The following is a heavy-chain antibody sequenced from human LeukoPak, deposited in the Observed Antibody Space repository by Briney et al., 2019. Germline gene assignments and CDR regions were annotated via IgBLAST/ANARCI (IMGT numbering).Heavy chain of an antibody. CDR1: GYTFTSYY. V-gene: IGHV1-46*01. D-gene: IGHD5-24*01. CDR2: INPSGGST. J-gene: IGHJ4*02. Sequence: ASVKVSCKASGYTFTSYYMHWVRQAPGQGLEWMGIINPSGGSTSYAQKFQGRVTMTRDTSTSTVYMELSSLRSEDTSVYYCARDRGGYNVLDYWGQGTLVTVSS. CDR3: ARDRGGYNVLDY.